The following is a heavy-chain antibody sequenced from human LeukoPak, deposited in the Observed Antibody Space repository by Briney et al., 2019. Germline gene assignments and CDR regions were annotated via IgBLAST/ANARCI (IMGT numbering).Heavy chain of an antibody. V-gene: IGHV1-18*01. CDR3: ARECSGGSCYAGFDL. D-gene: IGHD2-15*01. CDR2: ISAYNGNT. CDR1: GYTFTSYG. Sequence: GASVKVSCKASGYTFTSYGISWVRQAPGQGLEWMGWISAYNGNTNYAQKFQGRVTMTRNTSISTAYMELSSLTSEDTAVYYCARECSGGSCYAGFDLWGQGTQVTVSS. J-gene: IGHJ5*02.